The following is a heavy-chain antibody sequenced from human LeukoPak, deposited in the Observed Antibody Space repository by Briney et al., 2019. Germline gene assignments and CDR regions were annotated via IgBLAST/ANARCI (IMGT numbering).Heavy chain of an antibody. Sequence: GGSLRLSCAASGFTVSSNYMSWVRQAPGKGLEWVSVIYSGGSTYYADSVKGRFTISRDNSKNTLYLQMNSLRAEDTAVYYCAKAGIVVVVAAPMDVWGKGTTVTVSS. V-gene: IGHV3-53*01. CDR3: AKAGIVVVVAAPMDV. J-gene: IGHJ6*03. D-gene: IGHD2-15*01. CDR2: IYSGGST. CDR1: GFTVSSNY.